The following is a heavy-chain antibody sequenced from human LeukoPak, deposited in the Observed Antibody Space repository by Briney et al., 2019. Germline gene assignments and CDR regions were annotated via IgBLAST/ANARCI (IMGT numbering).Heavy chain of an antibody. J-gene: IGHJ4*02. D-gene: IGHD2-2*01. CDR1: GFTFSSYA. V-gene: IGHV3-23*01. CDR2: ISGSGGST. Sequence: GGSLRLSCAASGFTFSSYAMSWVRQAPGKGLEWVSAISGSGGSTYYADSVKGRFTISRDNSKNTLYLQMNSLRAEDTAVYYCAKTPSAFVVPAANFDYWGQGTLVTVSS. CDR3: AKTPSAFVVPAANFDY.